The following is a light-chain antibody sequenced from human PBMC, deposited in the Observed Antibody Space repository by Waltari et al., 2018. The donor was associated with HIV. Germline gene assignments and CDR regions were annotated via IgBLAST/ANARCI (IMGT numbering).Light chain of an antibody. CDR3: SSYGDSLRGL. V-gene: IGLV2-8*01. CDR2: GVT. CDR1: SSDIGAYDA. J-gene: IGLJ3*02. Sequence: QSALTQPPSASGSLGQSVTISCTGSSSDIGAYDAVSWFQQHPRSAPKLLLYGVTRRPSSVSDRFSGCRSGSTAFLTVAGLQPYDEATYFFSSYGDSLRGLFGGGTNVTVL.